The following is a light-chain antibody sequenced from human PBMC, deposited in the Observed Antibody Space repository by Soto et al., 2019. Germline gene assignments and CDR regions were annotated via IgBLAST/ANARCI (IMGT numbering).Light chain of an antibody. CDR3: QSYDSSLSVV. CDR1: SSNIGAGYD. CDR2: GNS. J-gene: IGLJ2*01. V-gene: IGLV1-40*01. Sequence: QAVVTQPPSVSGAPGQRATISCTGSSSNIGAGYDVHWYQQLPGTAPKLLIYGNSNRPSGVPDRFSGSKSGTSASLAITGLQVEDEADYYCQSYDSSLSVVFGGGTKLTVL.